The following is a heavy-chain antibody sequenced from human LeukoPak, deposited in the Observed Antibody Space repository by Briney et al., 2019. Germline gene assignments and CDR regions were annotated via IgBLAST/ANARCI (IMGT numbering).Heavy chain of an antibody. CDR1: GGSISSYY. D-gene: IGHD6-19*01. CDR2: IYTSGST. V-gene: IGHV4-4*07. Sequence: PETLSLTCTVSGGSISSYYWSWIRQPAGKGLEWIGRIYTSGSTNYNPSLKSRVTMSVDTSKNQFSLKLSSVTAADTAVYYCARDLYKSGWLVRGMDVWGQGTTVTVSS. CDR3: ARDLYKSGWLVRGMDV. J-gene: IGHJ6*02.